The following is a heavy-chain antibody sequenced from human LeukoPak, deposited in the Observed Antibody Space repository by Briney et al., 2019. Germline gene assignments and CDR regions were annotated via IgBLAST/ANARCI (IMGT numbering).Heavy chain of an antibody. CDR1: GFPFSNYF. CDR2: INAGGSSA. Sequence: GGSLRLSCEASGFPFSNYFMHWVRQAPGERLMWVSRINAGGSSANYADSVKGRFTVSRDNAKNTLYLQMNGLRVEDTAVYFCVGDDYGMDVWGQGTAVIVSS. V-gene: IGHV3-74*01. CDR3: VGDDYGMDV. J-gene: IGHJ6*02.